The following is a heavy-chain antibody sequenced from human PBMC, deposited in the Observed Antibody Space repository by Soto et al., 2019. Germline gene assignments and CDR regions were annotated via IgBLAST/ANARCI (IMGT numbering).Heavy chain of an antibody. CDR3: ARAAMGGSSWPFDY. Sequence: QVQLQESGPGLVKPSGTLSLTCAVSGGSISSSNWWSWVRQPPGKGLEWIGEIYHSGSTNYNPSLKRRVTISVDQSKNQFSLKRSSVTAADTAVYYCARAAMGGSSWPFDYWGQGTLVTVSS. J-gene: IGHJ4*02. D-gene: IGHD6-13*01. CDR2: IYHSGST. V-gene: IGHV4-4*02. CDR1: GGSISSSNW.